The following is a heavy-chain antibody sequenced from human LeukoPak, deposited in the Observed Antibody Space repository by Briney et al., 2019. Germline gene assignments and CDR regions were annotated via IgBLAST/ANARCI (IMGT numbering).Heavy chain of an antibody. CDR2: IYLGDSQT. Sequence: GESLNISCKGSGSDLTKYCINWVRQMPGKGLECMGIIYLGDSQTKYSPSFHAQVTLSPDKSITTPYLQLSSVTPARSAISLCTRRLTISGVGYGHENWFDPWGQGTLVTVSS. V-gene: IGHV5-51*01. CDR3: TRRLTISGVGYGHENWFDP. J-gene: IGHJ5*02. D-gene: IGHD3-10*01. CDR1: GSDLTKYC.